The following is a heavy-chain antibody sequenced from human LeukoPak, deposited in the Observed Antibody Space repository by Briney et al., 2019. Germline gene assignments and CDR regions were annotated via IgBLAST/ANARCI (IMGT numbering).Heavy chain of an antibody. CDR2: ISSSISIT. Sequence: GGSLRLSCAASGFTFNSYEMNWVRQAPGKGLEWISYISSSISITSYADSVKGRFTISRDNAKNSLYLQLNSLRDEDTAVYYCARMGATNWAYYFDHWGQGTLVTVSS. V-gene: IGHV3-48*03. J-gene: IGHJ4*02. CDR3: ARMGATNWAYYFDH. D-gene: IGHD7-27*01. CDR1: GFTFNSYE.